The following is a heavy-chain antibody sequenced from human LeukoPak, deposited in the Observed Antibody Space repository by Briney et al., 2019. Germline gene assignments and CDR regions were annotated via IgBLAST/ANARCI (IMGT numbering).Heavy chain of an antibody. CDR2: IKQDGSEE. CDR3: ARLSSGWLSDAFDI. D-gene: IGHD6-19*01. Sequence: PGGSLRLSCAASGFTFSSYWMSWVRQAPGKGLEWVANIKQDGSEEYYVDSVKGRFTIPRDNAKNSLYLQMNSLRAEDTAVYYCARLSSGWLSDAFDIWGQGTRVTVSS. J-gene: IGHJ3*02. CDR1: GFTFSSYW. V-gene: IGHV3-7*03.